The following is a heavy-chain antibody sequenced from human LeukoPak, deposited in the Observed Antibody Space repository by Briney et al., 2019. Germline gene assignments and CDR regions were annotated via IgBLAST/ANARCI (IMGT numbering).Heavy chain of an antibody. CDR3: ATDRAKYHHDAFVI. CDR2: FDPEDGET. Sequence: ASVKVSCKVSGYTLTELSMHWVRQAPGKGLEWMGGFDPEDGETIYAQKFQGRVTMTEDTSTDTAYMELSSLRSEDTALYYCATDRAKYHHDAFVIWGQGTMVTVSS. V-gene: IGHV1-24*01. CDR1: GYTLTELS. D-gene: IGHD2-2*01. J-gene: IGHJ3*02.